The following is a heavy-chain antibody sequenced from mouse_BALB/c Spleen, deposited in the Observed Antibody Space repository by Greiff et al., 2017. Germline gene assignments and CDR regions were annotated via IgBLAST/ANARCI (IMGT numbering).Heavy chain of an antibody. V-gene: IGHV1-69*02. Sequence: VKLQQPGAELVRPGASVKLSCKASGYTFTSYWINWVKQRPGQGLEWIGNIYPSDSYTNYNQKFKDKATLTVDKSSSTAYMQLSSPTSEDSAVYYCTRSGDGYPFAYWGQGTLVTVSA. D-gene: IGHD2-3*01. CDR2: IYPSDSYT. CDR3: TRSGDGYPFAY. CDR1: GYTFTSYW. J-gene: IGHJ3*01.